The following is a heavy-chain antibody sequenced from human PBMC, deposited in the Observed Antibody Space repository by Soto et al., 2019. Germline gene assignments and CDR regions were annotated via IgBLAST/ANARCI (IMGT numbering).Heavy chain of an antibody. CDR3: VRIRYQLPSSVLWLDP. V-gene: IGHV4-34*01. CDR1: GGSISSYY. CDR2: INHFGGT. D-gene: IGHD3-16*01. J-gene: IGHJ5*02. Sequence: SETLSLTCTVSGGSISSYYWSWIRQPAGKGLEWIGEINHFGGTNYNPSLKSRVTMSVDTSQNQFSLRLISVTAADTAMYFCVRIRYQLPSSVLWLDPWGQGTPVTVSS.